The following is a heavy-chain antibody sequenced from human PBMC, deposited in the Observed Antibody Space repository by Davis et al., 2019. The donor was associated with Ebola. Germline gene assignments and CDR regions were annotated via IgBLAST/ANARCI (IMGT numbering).Heavy chain of an antibody. D-gene: IGHD3-3*01. V-gene: IGHV3-23*01. Sequence: PGGSLRLSCAASGFTFSSYAMSWVRQAPGKGLEWVSAISGSGGSTYYADSVKGRFTISRDNSKNTLYLQMNSLRAEDTAVYYCAKGSMGDFWSGYYSIDYWGQGTLVTVSP. CDR1: GFTFSSYA. CDR3: AKGSMGDFWSGYYSIDY. CDR2: ISGSGGST. J-gene: IGHJ4*02.